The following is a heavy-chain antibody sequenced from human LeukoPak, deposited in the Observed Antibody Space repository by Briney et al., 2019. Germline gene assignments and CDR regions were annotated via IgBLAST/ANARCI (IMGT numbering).Heavy chain of an antibody. CDR2: ISYDGSNK. V-gene: IGHV3-30*18. D-gene: IGHD3-22*01. J-gene: IGHJ4*02. CDR1: GFTFSSYG. Sequence: PGRSLRLSCAASGFTFSSYGMHWVRQAPGKGLEWVAVISYDGSNKYYADSVKGRFTISRDNSKNTLYLQMNSLRAEDTAVYYCAKYQFDSSGYYYWGQGTLVTVSS. CDR3: AKYQFDSSGYYY.